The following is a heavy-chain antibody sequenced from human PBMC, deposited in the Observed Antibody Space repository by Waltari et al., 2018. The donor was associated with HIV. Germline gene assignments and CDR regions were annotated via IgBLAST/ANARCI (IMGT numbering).Heavy chain of an antibody. CDR1: GFRFSNYA. V-gene: IGHV3-23*01. D-gene: IGHD3-10*01. Sequence: EVQLLESGGGLVQPGGSLRLSCAASGFRFSNYAMSWVRPAAGKELGWGSLVRDIDSTYYVDSVKGRFLNARDDSKDSLYREMNSVRGEDTAVYYCAKDDRASRGLDDWGQGTLLTVSS. CDR2: VRDIDST. CDR3: AKDDRASRGLDD. J-gene: IGHJ4*02.